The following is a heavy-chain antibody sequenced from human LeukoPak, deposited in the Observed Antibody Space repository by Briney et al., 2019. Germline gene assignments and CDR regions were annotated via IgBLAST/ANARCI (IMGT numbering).Heavy chain of an antibody. CDR3: ARDPNDFWSGAFDI. D-gene: IGHD3-3*01. J-gene: IGHJ3*02. V-gene: IGHV4-38-2*02. CDR2: IYHSGST. Sequence: PSETLSLTCTVSGYSISSGYYWGWIRQPPGQGLEWIGSIYHSGSTYYNPSLKSRVTISVDTSKNQFSLKLSSVTAADTAVYYCARDPNDFWSGAFDIWGQGTMVTVSS. CDR1: GYSISSGYY.